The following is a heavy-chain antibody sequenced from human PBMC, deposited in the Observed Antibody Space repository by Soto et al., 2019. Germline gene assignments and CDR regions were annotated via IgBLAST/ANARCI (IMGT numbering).Heavy chain of an antibody. CDR3: ARGGEYGLVGFDY. CDR1: GGSFSGYY. V-gene: IGHV4-34*01. D-gene: IGHD2-15*01. Sequence: QVQLQQWGAGLLKPSETLSLTCAVYGGSFSGYYWSWIRQPPGKGLEWIGEINHSGSTNYNPSLKSRVTISVDTSKNQFSLKLSSVTAADTAVYYCARGGEYGLVGFDYWGQGTLVTVSS. CDR2: INHSGST. J-gene: IGHJ4*02.